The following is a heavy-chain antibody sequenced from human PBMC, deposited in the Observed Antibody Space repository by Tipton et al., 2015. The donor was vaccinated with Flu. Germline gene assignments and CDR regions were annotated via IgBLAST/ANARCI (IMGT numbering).Heavy chain of an antibody. CDR2: ISSSSSYI. V-gene: IGHV3-21*01. Sequence: SLRLSCAASGFTFSSYSMNWVRQAPGKGLEWVSSISSSSSYIYYADSVKGRFTISRDNAKNSLYLQMNSLRAEDTAVYYCARDHGYCSSTSCYQSGHKYYYYGMDVWGQGTTVTVSS. J-gene: IGHJ6*02. CDR3: ARDHGYCSSTSCYQSGHKYYYYGMDV. D-gene: IGHD2-2*01. CDR1: GFTFSSYS.